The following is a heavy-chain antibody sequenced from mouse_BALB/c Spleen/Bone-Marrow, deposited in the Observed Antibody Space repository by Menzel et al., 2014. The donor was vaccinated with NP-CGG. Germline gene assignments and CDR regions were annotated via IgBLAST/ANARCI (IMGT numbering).Heavy chain of an antibody. V-gene: IGHV14-3*02. D-gene: IGHD2-14*01. CDR2: IDPANGNT. Sequence: VQLQQSGAELVKPVASVKLSCTASGFNIKDTYMHWVKQRPEHGLEWIGRIDPANGNTKYDPKFQGKATLTVDTSSTTAYVDLSSLTSEDSAVYHCSRHHRYAYCFDYWGQGTALTASS. J-gene: IGHJ2*01. CDR1: GFNIKDTY. CDR3: SRHHRYAYCFDY.